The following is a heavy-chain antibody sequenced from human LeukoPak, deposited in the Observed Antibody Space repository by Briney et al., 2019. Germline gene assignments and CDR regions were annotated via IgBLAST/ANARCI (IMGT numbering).Heavy chain of an antibody. V-gene: IGHV3-11*04. Sequence: LSLTCTVSGGSISSYYWSWIRQPPGKGLEWVSYISSSSSTIYYADSVKGRFTISRDNAKNSLYLQMNSLRAEDTAVYYCASEFFDYWGQGTLVTVSS. J-gene: IGHJ4*02. CDR2: ISSSSSTI. CDR3: ASEFFDY. CDR1: GGSISSYY.